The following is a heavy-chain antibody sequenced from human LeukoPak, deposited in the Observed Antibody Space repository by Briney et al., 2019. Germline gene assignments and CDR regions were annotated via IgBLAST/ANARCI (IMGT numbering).Heavy chain of an antibody. CDR1: GFTFSSYW. CDR2: INSDGSST. D-gene: IGHD3-10*01. V-gene: IGHV3-74*01. CDR3: TRLRGSGSYYNDY. Sequence: PGGSLRLSCAASGFTFSSYWMHWVRQAPGKGLVWVSRINSDGSSTSYADSVEGRFTISRDNAKNTLYLQMNSLKTEDTAVYYCTRLRGSGSYYNDYWGQGTLVTVSS. J-gene: IGHJ4*02.